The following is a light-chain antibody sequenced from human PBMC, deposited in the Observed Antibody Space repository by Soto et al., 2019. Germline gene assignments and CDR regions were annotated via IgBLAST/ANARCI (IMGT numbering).Light chain of an antibody. CDR2: SNN. CDR3: QSFDTRLNSVV. Sequence: QSMVTQPPSASGALGQRVTISCTGSSSNIGAGYDVHWYQQFPGSAPRLLIFSNNNRPSGVPDRFSGSKSGTSASLDISGLQADDEAGYYCQSFDTRLNSVVFGGGTKVTVL. J-gene: IGLJ2*01. CDR1: SSNIGAGYD. V-gene: IGLV1-40*01.